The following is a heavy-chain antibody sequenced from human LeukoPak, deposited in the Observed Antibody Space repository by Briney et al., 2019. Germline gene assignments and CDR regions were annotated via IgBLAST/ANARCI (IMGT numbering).Heavy chain of an antibody. Sequence: SETLSLTCAVYGGSFSGYYWSWIRQPPGKGLEWIGYIHYSGSTNYNPSLESRVTISVDTSEDQFSLKLNSVTAADTAVYYCARQSGAIRFDPWGQGTLVTVSS. V-gene: IGHV4-59*08. CDR3: ARQSGAIRFDP. D-gene: IGHD1-26*01. J-gene: IGHJ5*02. CDR1: GGSFSGYY. CDR2: IHYSGST.